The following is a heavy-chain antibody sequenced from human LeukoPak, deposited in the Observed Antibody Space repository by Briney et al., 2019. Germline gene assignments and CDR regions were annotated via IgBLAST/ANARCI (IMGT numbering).Heavy chain of an antibody. J-gene: IGHJ4*02. Sequence: ASVKVSCKASGHTFTDYYLHWVRQAPGQGLEWMGWINAKNGGTEYAQKFQGRVTLTRDTSISTAYMVLTSLRYDDTAVYYCARVTSGTYHYWGQGTLVTISS. CDR2: INAKNGGT. CDR3: ARVTSGTYHY. V-gene: IGHV1-2*02. D-gene: IGHD1-26*01. CDR1: GHTFTDYY.